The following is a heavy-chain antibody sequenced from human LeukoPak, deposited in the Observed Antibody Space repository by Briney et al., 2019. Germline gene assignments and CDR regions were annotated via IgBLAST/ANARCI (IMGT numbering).Heavy chain of an antibody. CDR1: GGSISSYY. Sequence: SETLSLTCTVSGGSISSYYWSWIRQPPGKGLEWIGYIYYSGSTNYNPSLKSRVTISVDTSKNQFSLKLSSVTAADTAVYYCARHLSRSAFYFDYWGQGTLVTVSS. V-gene: IGHV4-59*01. CDR3: ARHLSRSAFYFDY. D-gene: IGHD2-2*01. CDR2: IYYSGST. J-gene: IGHJ4*02.